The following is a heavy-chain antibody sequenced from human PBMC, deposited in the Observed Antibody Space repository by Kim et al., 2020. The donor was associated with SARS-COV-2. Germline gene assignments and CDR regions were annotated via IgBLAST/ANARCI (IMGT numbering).Heavy chain of an antibody. V-gene: IGHV1-18*01. J-gene: IGHJ4*02. CDR1: GYTFTNSG. Sequence: ASVKVSCKASGYTFTNSGISWVRQAPGQGLEWMGWISAHNGHTNYAQKVQDRVTMTTDTSTSTAYVELRSLRSDDTAVYYCAREGGSSWYRNSFYFDTGAREPWSPSPQ. D-gene: IGHD6-13*01. CDR3: AREGGSSWYRNSFYFDT. CDR2: ISAHNGHT.